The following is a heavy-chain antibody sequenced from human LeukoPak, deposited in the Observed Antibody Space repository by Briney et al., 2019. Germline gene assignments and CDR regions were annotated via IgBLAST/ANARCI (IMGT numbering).Heavy chain of an antibody. V-gene: IGHV3-7*05. CDR3: ARGPLRSRSGGSCPFHY. J-gene: IGHJ4*02. Sequence: PGGSLRLSCEASGFTLSRYGMSWVRQAPGKGLEWVANIKQDGSERYYVDSVKGRFTTSRDNPNNPLYLQMNSLRAADTAVYYCARGPLRSRSGGSCPFHYWSQGPLLPLSS. CDR2: IKQDGSER. D-gene: IGHD2-15*01. CDR1: GFTLSRYG.